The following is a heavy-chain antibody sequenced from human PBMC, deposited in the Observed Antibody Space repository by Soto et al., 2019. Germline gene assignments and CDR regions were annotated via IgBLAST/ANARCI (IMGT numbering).Heavy chain of an antibody. CDR3: AKNTRLLWFGEFIYYYYYMDV. Sequence: GGSLRLSCAASGFTFSSYAMSWVRQAPGKGLEWVSAISGSGGSTYYADSVKGRFTISRDNSKNTLYLQMNSLRAEDTAVYYCAKNTRLLWFGEFIYYYYYMDVWGKGPRSPSP. J-gene: IGHJ6*03. CDR2: ISGSGGST. CDR1: GFTFSSYA. D-gene: IGHD3-10*01. V-gene: IGHV3-23*01.